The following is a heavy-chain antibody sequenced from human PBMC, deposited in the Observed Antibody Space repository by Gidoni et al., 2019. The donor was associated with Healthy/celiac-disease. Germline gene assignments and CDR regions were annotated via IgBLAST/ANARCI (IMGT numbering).Heavy chain of an antibody. CDR3: AKGKNYDILTGYYDY. CDR2: ISWNSGSI. Sequence: EVQLVEPGGGLVQPGRSLRLSCAASGFTFDDYAMHWVRQAQGKGLEWVAGISWNSGSIGYADSVKGRFTISRDNAKNSLYLQMNRLRAEDTALYYCAKGKNYDILTGYYDYWGQGTLVTVSS. D-gene: IGHD3-9*01. J-gene: IGHJ4*02. CDR1: GFTFDDYA. V-gene: IGHV3-9*01.